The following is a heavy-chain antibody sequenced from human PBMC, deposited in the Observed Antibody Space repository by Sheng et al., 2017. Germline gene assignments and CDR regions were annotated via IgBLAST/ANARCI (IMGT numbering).Heavy chain of an antibody. Sequence: QVQLVQSGAEVKKPGSSVKVSCKASGGTFSSYAISWVRQAPGQGLEWMGGIIPILGIANYAQKFQGRVTITADKSTSTAYMELSSLRSEDTAVYYCASPSIVVVPAAIEFGFDYWGQGTLVTVSS. D-gene: IGHD2-2*01. CDR3: ASPSIVVVPAAIEFGFDY. CDR1: GGTFSSYA. CDR2: IIPILGIA. V-gene: IGHV1-69*04. J-gene: IGHJ4*02.